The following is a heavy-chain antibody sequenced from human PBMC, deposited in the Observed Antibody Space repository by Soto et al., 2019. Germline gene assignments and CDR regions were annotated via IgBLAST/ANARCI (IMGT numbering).Heavy chain of an antibody. J-gene: IGHJ5*02. CDR3: AREVGYYYDSSGSNWFDP. D-gene: IGHD3-22*01. CDR2: IYYSGST. Sequence: SETLSLTCTVSGGSISSGGYYWSWIRQHPGKGLEWIGYIYYSGSTYYNPSLKSRVTISVDTSKNQFSLKLSSVTAADTAVYYCAREVGYYYDSSGSNWFDPWGQGTLVTVSS. CDR1: GGSISSGGYY. V-gene: IGHV4-31*03.